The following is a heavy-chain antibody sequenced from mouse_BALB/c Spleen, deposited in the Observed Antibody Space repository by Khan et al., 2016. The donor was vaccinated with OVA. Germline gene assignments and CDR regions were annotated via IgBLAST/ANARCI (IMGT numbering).Heavy chain of an antibody. CDR2: IYPGNSDT. J-gene: IGHJ2*01. Sequence: VQLQQSGTVLARPGASVKMSCKASGYTFTSYWMHWVKQRPGQGLEWIGAIYPGNSDTNYTQKFKGRAKLTAVTSTSTAYLELNSLTNEDSADYYSTRNGLGNCGSGDYWGQGTTLTVAS. D-gene: IGHD2-1*01. V-gene: IGHV1-5*01. CDR1: GYTFTSYW. CDR3: TRNGLGNCGSGDY.